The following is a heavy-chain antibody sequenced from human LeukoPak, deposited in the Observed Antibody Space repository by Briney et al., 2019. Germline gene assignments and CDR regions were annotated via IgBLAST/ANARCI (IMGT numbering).Heavy chain of an antibody. Sequence: SETLSLTCTVSSDSIYSSNYYWGWIRPPPGKGLEWIGSIYYSGSTYYNSSLKSRVTISVDTSKNQFSLKLSSLTAADTAVYYCARALKSDSDSANEYYEYFHHWGQGTLVTVSS. J-gene: IGHJ1*01. CDR3: ARALKSDSDSANEYYEYFHH. CDR2: IYYSGST. D-gene: IGHD3-22*01. V-gene: IGHV4-39*01. CDR1: SDSIYSSNYY.